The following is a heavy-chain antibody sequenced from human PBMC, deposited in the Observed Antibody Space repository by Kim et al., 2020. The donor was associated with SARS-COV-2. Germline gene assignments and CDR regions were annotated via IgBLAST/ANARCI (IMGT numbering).Heavy chain of an antibody. CDR3: VRENYWAFDI. CDR1: GFTLSLYS. Sequence: LTCATSGFTLSLYSMNWVRQSPGKGLEWVSHISGTGTITKHADSVRGRFTISRDNAKNSLFLQMNALRAEDTAVYYCVRENYWAFDIWGQGTMVTVSS. V-gene: IGHV3-48*04. D-gene: IGHD2-15*01. CDR2: ISGTGTIT. J-gene: IGHJ3*02.